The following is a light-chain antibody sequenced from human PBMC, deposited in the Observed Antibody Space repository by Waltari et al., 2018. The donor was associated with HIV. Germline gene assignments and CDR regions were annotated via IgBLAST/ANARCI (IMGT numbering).Light chain of an antibody. V-gene: IGLV2-14*03. Sequence: QSALSQPASVSGSFGQSITISCTGTSSDVGGYQYVSWYQQQPGKAPKLLISEVSNRRSGVSSRFSGSKSGNTASLTIFWLQAEDEADYYCSSYTNRDTVVFGGGTKLTVV. CDR1: SSDVGGYQY. CDR3: SSYTNRDTVV. J-gene: IGLJ2*01. CDR2: EVS.